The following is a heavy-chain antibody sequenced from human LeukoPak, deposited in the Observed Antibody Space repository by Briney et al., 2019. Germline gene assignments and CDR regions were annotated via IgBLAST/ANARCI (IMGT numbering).Heavy chain of an antibody. Sequence: GGSLRLSCTASGFTFGDYGMSWVRQAPGKGLEWVAHVASDGRNKYYADSVQGRFTGSRDNSKNTVYLQMNSLRADDTAVYYCARGPLHGAFDYWGQGTLVTVSS. D-gene: IGHD4-17*01. V-gene: IGHV3-30*04. CDR3: ARGPLHGAFDY. CDR1: GFTFGDYG. CDR2: VASDGRNK. J-gene: IGHJ4*02.